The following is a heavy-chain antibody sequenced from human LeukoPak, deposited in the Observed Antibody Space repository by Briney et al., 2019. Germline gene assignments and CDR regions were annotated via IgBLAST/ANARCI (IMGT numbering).Heavy chain of an antibody. V-gene: IGHV6-1*01. Sequence: SQTLSLTCVISGDSVSSNSAAWNWIRQSPSRGLEWLGRTYYRSKWYYHYAESMKSRITVNPDTSKNQFSLQLNSVTPEDTAVYYCARTRDLGPDYWGQGTLVTVSS. CDR2: TYYRSKWYY. CDR1: GDSVSSNSAA. J-gene: IGHJ4*02. D-gene: IGHD1-26*01. CDR3: ARTRDLGPDY.